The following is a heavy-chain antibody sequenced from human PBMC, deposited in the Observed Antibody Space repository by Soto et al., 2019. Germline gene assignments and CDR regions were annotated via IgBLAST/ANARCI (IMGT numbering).Heavy chain of an antibody. V-gene: IGHV1-69*04. CDR1: GYTFTSYA. D-gene: IGHD3-10*01. CDR3: GRGPITPPPFDY. J-gene: IGHJ4*02. CDR2: IIPILGIA. Sequence: GASVKVSCKASGYTFTSYAMHWVRQAPGQGLEWMGRIIPILGIANYAQKFQGRVTITADKSTSTAYMELSSLRSEDTAVYYCGRGPITPPPFDYGGQGTRVPVSS.